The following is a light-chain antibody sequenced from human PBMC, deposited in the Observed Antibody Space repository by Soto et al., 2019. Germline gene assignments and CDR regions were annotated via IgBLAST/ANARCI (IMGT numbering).Light chain of an antibody. V-gene: IGKV3D-15*01. Sequence: IVLTQSTATLSLSPGDRAVLSSRASESVSSKLAWDQQKPGQAPRLLIYGASTRGTGIPARFSGSGSGTEFTLTISSLQPDDFATYYCQHYNSYSEAFGQGTMVDVK. CDR2: GAS. CDR1: ESVSSK. J-gene: IGKJ1*01. CDR3: QHYNSYSEA.